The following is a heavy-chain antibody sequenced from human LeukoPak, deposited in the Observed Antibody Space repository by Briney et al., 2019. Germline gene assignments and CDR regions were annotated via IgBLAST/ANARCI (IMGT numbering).Heavy chain of an antibody. Sequence: SETLSLTCAVYGGSFSGYYWSWIRQPSGKGLEWIGEINHSGSTNYNPSLKSRVTISVDTSKNQFSLKLSSVTAADTAVYYCARRTHSRFDYWGQGTLVTVSS. CDR2: INHSGST. CDR3: ARRTHSRFDY. CDR1: GGSFSGYY. D-gene: IGHD1-7*01. V-gene: IGHV4-34*01. J-gene: IGHJ4*02.